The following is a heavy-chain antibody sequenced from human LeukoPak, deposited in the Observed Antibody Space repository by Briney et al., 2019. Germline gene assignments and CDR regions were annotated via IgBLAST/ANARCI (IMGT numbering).Heavy chain of an antibody. CDR2: IYSGGST. Sequence: GGSLRLSCAASGFTVSSNYMSWVRQAPGKGLEWVSVIYSGGSTYYADSVKGRFTISRDNSKNTLYLQMNSLRAEDTAVYYCARSSGDFWSGYYGGGLNWFDPWGQGTLVTVSS. CDR1: GFTVSSNY. V-gene: IGHV3-66*01. J-gene: IGHJ5*02. D-gene: IGHD3-3*01. CDR3: ARSSGDFWSGYYGGGLNWFDP.